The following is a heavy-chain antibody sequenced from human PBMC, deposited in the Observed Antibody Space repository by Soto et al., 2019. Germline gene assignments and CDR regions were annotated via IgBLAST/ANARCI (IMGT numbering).Heavy chain of an antibody. CDR3: AKEAIVSIAVALDYYYGMDV. CDR2: ISGSGGST. Sequence: GGSLRLSCAASGFTFSSYAMSWVRQAPGKGLEWVSAISGSGGSTYYADSVKGRFTISRDNSKNTLYLQMNSLRAEDTAVYYCAKEAIVSIAVALDYYYGMDVWGQGTTVTVSS. D-gene: IGHD6-19*01. J-gene: IGHJ6*02. CDR1: GFTFSSYA. V-gene: IGHV3-23*01.